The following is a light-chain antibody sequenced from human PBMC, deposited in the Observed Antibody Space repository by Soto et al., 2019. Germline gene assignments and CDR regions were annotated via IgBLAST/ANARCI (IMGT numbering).Light chain of an antibody. Sequence: QSALTQPASVSGSPGQSITISCTGTSSDVGGYSSVSWYQQHPGKAPKLMIYDVSNRPSGVSNRFSGSKSGNTASLTISGLQAEDEAEYYCSSYASNRAVVFGGGTKLTVL. V-gene: IGLV2-14*01. CDR1: SSDVGGYSS. J-gene: IGLJ2*01. CDR2: DVS. CDR3: SSYASNRAVV.